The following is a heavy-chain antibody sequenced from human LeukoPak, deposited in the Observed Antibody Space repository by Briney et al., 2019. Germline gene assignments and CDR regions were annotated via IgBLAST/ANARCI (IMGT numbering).Heavy chain of an antibody. CDR2: ISSSSSYI. D-gene: IGHD5-18*01. V-gene: IGHV3-21*01. J-gene: IGHJ4*02. CDR3: ARWDTAMVQDY. CDR1: GFTFSSYS. Sequence: GGSLRLSCAASGFTFSSYSMNWVRQAPGKGLEWVSSISSSSSYIHYADSVKGRFTISRDNAKNSLYLQMNSLRAEDTAVYYCARWDTAMVQDYWGQGTLVTVSS.